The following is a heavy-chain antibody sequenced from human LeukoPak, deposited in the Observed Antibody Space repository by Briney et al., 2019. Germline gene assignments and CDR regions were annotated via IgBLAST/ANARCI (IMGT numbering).Heavy chain of an antibody. CDR2: FDPEDGET. D-gene: IGHD6-19*01. Sequence: ASVKVSCKVSGYTLTELSMHWVRQAPGKGLEWMGGFDPEDGETIYAQKFQGRVTMTEDTSTSTAYMELRSLRSDDTAVYYCARDLGRSSGWYYYYGMDVWGQGTTVTVSS. J-gene: IGHJ6*02. CDR1: GYTLTELS. V-gene: IGHV1-24*01. CDR3: ARDLGRSSGWYYYYGMDV.